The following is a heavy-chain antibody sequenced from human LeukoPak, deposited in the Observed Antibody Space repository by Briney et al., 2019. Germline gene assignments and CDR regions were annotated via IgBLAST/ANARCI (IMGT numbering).Heavy chain of an antibody. CDR2: ISVYNDNT. CDR1: GYTFSSYG. Sequence: ASVKVSCKASGYTFSSYGITWVRQAAGQGLEWMGWISVYNDNTNYAQKFQDRVTMTTEISTSTAYMELRSLRSDDTAVYYYARCVDNWNDVDYFDYWGQGTLVTVSS. CDR3: ARCVDNWNDVDYFDY. J-gene: IGHJ4*02. V-gene: IGHV1-18*01. D-gene: IGHD1-20*01.